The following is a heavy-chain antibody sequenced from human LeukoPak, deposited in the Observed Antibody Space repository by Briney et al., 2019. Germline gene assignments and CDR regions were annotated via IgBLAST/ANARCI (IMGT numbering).Heavy chain of an antibody. V-gene: IGHV3-23*01. CDR2: ISYSGGST. CDR1: GFTFSSYA. J-gene: IGHJ4*02. D-gene: IGHD6-13*01. Sequence: GGSLRLSCAVSGFTFSSYAMSWVRQAPGKGLEWVSTISYSGGSTYYADSVKGRFTISRDNSKNTLYLQKNSLRAEDTAVYYCAKNRGGGAAAELDYWGQGTLVTVSS. CDR3: AKNRGGGAAAELDY.